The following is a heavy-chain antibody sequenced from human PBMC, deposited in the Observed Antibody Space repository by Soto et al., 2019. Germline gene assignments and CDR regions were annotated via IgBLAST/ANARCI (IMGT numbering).Heavy chain of an antibody. CDR1: GFTFSSYW. J-gene: IGHJ4*02. CDR3: ARSGIAYYYDSSPFQPDY. CDR2: IKQDGSEK. D-gene: IGHD3-22*01. Sequence: PGGSLRLSCAASGFTFSSYWMSWVRQAPGKGLEWVANIKQDGSEKYYVDSVKGRFTISRDNAKNSLYLQMNSLRAEDTAVYYCARSGIAYYYDSSPFQPDYWGQGTLVTVSS. V-gene: IGHV3-7*05.